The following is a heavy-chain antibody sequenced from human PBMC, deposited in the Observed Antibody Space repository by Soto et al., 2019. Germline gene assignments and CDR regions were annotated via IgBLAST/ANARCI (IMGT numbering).Heavy chain of an antibody. V-gene: IGHV3-23*01. J-gene: IGHJ4*02. Sequence: GGSLRLSCAASGFTFSSYAMSWVRQAPGKGLEWVSAISGSGGSTYYADSVKGRFTISRDNSKNKLYLQMNSLRAEDTDVYYCAKDQEDYGDYVGYFDYWGQGTLVTVSS. CDR3: AKDQEDYGDYVGYFDY. CDR1: GFTFSSYA. D-gene: IGHD4-17*01. CDR2: ISGSGGST.